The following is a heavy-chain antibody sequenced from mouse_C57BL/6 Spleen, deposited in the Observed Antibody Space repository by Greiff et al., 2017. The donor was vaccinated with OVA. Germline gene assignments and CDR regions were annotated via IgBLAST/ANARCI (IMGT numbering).Heavy chain of an antibody. Sequence: VQLKESGAELVRPGSSVKMSCKPSGYTFTSYGINWVKQRPGQGLEWIGYIYIGNGYTEYNEKFKGKATLTSDTSSSTAYMQLSSLTSEDSAIYFCARCYGSSYYAMDYWGQGTSVTVSS. J-gene: IGHJ4*01. CDR1: GYTFTSYG. CDR3: ARCYGSSYYAMDY. CDR2: IYIGNGYT. D-gene: IGHD1-1*01. V-gene: IGHV1-58*01.